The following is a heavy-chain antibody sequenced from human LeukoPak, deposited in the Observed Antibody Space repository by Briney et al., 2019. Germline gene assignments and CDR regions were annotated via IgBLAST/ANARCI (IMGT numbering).Heavy chain of an antibody. CDR3: ARGDFTIFGVIIAPDY. D-gene: IGHD3-3*01. J-gene: IGHJ4*02. V-gene: IGHV1-2*02. CDR2: INPNSGDT. Sequence: GASVTVSCKASGYTFTGYYMHWVRQAPGQGLEWMGWINPNSGDTKYAQKFQGRVTMTRDTSISTAHMELSRLRSDDTAVYYCARGDFTIFGVIIAPDYWGQGTLVTVSS. CDR1: GYTFTGYY.